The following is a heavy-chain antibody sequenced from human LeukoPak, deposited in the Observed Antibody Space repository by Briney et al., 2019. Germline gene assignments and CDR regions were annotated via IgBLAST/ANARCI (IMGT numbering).Heavy chain of an antibody. V-gene: IGHV1-46*01. J-gene: IGHJ2*01. CDR1: GYTFTSYY. D-gene: IGHD4-23*01. CDR2: INPSGGST. Sequence: ASVKVSCKASGYTFTSYYMHWVRQAPGQGLEWMGIINPSGGSTSYAQKFQGRGTMTRDTSTSTVYMELSSLRSEDTAVYYCAKENYGGTDRGYFDLWGRGTLVTVSS. CDR3: AKENYGGTDRGYFDL.